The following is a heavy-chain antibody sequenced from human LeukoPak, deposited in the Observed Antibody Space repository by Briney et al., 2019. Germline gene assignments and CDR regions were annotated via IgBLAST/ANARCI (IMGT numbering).Heavy chain of an antibody. V-gene: IGHV1-2*04. J-gene: IGHJ3*02. Sequence: ASVKVSCKASGYTFTGYYMHWVRQAPGQGLEWMRWINPNSGGTNYAQKFQGWVTMTRDTSISTAYMELSRLRSDDTAVYHCARGDILSPSGAFDIWGQGTMVTVSS. CDR3: ARGDILSPSGAFDI. CDR2: INPNSGGT. D-gene: IGHD3-9*01. CDR1: GYTFTGYY.